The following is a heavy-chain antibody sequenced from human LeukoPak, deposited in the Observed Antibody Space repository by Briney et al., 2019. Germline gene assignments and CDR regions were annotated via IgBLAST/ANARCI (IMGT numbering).Heavy chain of an antibody. V-gene: IGHV3-74*01. CDR2: INSDGSTT. J-gene: IGHJ4*02. CDR1: GFTFTSYW. D-gene: IGHD2/OR15-2a*01. Sequence: PGGSLRLSCAASGFTFTSYWMHWVRQAPGKGLVWVSRINSDGSTTTYADSVKGRFTISRDNAKNTLYLQTNSLRAEDTAVYYCARSPFTQDYWGQGTLVTVSS. CDR3: ARSPFTQDY.